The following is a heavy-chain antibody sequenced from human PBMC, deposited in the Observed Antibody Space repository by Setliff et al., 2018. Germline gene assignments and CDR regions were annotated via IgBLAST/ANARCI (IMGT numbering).Heavy chain of an antibody. V-gene: IGHV1-69*13. CDR3: ATGPRDNRNFLNWLGS. J-gene: IGHJ5*01. CDR1: GDTLTTYA. D-gene: IGHD3-9*01. CDR2: IIPIFGSP. Sequence: SVKVSCKASGDTLTTYAIHWVRQAPGQGLEWMGVIIPIFGSPHYAQRFQDRVIITADVSTRTAYMDLSSLRSEDTAIYYCATGPRDNRNFLNWLGSWGQGTLVTVSS.